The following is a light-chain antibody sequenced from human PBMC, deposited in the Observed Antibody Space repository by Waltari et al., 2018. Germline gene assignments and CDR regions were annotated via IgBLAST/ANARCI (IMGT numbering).Light chain of an antibody. CDR1: QGISSW. Sequence: DIQMTQSPSSLSASVGDRVTIPCRASQGISSWLAWYQQKPGKPPNLLIYRASSLQSGVPSRFSGSGSGTDFTLTISSLQPEDFSTYYCQQYSSAPPTFGQGTKVEF. CDR2: RAS. CDR3: QQYSSAPPT. V-gene: IGKV1-12*01. J-gene: IGKJ1*01.